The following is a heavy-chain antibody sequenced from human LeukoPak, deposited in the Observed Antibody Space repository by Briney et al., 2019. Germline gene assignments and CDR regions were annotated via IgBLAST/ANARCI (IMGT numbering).Heavy chain of an antibody. CDR2: ITGSDGST. CDR1: GFTFSSYA. CDR3: AKELSTLGN. D-gene: IGHD5/OR15-5a*01. Sequence: SGGSLRLSCAASGFTFSSYAMSWVRQAPGKGLEWVSAITGSDGSTYYADSVKGRFTISRDNSKNTLFLEMNGLRAEDTAVYYCAKELSTLGNWGQGTLVTVSS. J-gene: IGHJ4*02. V-gene: IGHV3-23*01.